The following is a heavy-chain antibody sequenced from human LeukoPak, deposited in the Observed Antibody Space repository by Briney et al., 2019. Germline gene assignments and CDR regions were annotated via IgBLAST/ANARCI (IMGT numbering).Heavy chain of an antibody. J-gene: IGHJ5*02. V-gene: IGHV1-8*01. CDR1: GYTFTSYD. CDR3: ARAFNPNYDFWSGPPDP. D-gene: IGHD3-3*01. CDR2: MNPNSGNT. Sequence: ASVKVSCKASGYTFTSYDINWVRQATGQGLEWMGWMNPNSGNTGYAQKFQGRVTMTRNTSISTAYMELSSLRSEDTAVYYCARAFNPNYDFWSGPPDPWGQGTLVTVSS.